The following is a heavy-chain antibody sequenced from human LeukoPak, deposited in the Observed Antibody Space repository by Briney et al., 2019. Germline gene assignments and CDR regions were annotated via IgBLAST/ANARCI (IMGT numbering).Heavy chain of an antibody. CDR1: GYLFNSRW. V-gene: IGHV5-51*01. J-gene: IGHJ4*02. CDR3: ARHDIGGSGWSFPSY. CDR2: IYPGDSDT. Sequence: GESLKISCKGSGYLFNSRWIAWVRQMPGKGLEWMGIIYPGDSDTRYSPSFQGQVTISADKSISTAYLQWSSLKASDTAMYYCARHDIGGSGWSFPSYWGQGTLVTVSS. D-gene: IGHD6-19*01.